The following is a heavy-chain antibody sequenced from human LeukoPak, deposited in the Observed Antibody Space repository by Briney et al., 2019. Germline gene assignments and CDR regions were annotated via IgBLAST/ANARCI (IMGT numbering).Heavy chain of an antibody. CDR1: GFTFSSYA. J-gene: IGHJ4*02. D-gene: IGHD3-10*01. CDR2: ISYDGSNK. CDR3: AKDMGLLWFGELSIGVAYYFDY. Sequence: GGSLRLSCAASGFTFSSYAMHWVRQAPGKGLEWVAVISYDGSNKYYADSVKGRFTISRDNSKNTLYLQMNSLRAEDTAVYYCAKDMGLLWFGELSIGVAYYFDYWGQGTLVTVSS. V-gene: IGHV3-30-3*01.